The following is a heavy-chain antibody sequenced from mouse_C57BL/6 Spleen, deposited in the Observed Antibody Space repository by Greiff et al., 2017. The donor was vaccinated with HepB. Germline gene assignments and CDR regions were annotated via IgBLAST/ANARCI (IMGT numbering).Heavy chain of an antibody. CDR2: IYPSDSET. Sequence: VQLQQPGAELVRPGSSVKLSCKASGYTFTSYWMDWVKQRPGQGLEWIGNIYPSDSETHYNQKFKDKATLTVDKSSSTAYMKRSSLTSEDSAVYYCARENSITWYFDVWGTGTTVTVSS. CDR1: GYTFTSYW. CDR3: ARENSITWYFDV. D-gene: IGHD1-1*01. J-gene: IGHJ1*03. V-gene: IGHV1-61*01.